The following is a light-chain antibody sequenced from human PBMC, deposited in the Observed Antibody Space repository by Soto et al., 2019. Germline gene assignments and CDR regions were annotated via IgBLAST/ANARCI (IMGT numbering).Light chain of an antibody. CDR1: SGHSSYA. CDR3: QTWGTGTVV. V-gene: IGLV4-69*01. CDR2: VNSDGRH. J-gene: IGLJ2*01. Sequence: QLVLTQSPSASASLGASVKLTCTLSSGHSSYAMAWHQQQPEKGPRYLMRVNSDGRHIKGDGIPDRFSGSSSGAERYLTISSLQSEDEADYYCQTWGTGTVVFGGGTKLTVL.